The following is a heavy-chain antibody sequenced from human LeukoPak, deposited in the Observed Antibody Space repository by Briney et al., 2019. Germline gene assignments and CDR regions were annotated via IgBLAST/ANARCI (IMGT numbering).Heavy chain of an antibody. J-gene: IGHJ4*02. CDR3: ARCSYYGAGNSPYDL. CDR1: GGSMSDNF. V-gene: IGHV4-4*07. CDR2: IYPAGFT. D-gene: IGHD3-10*01. Sequence: SETLSLTCTLSGGSMSDNFWNWIRQPAGKGLEWVGRIYPAGFTSFNPSLKGRLTMSIDTSKNQFSLRLRSVSATDTAVYYCARCSYYGAGNSPYDLWGQGTLVTVSS.